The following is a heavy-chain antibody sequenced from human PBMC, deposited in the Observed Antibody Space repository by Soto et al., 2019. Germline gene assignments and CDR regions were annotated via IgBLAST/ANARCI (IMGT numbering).Heavy chain of an antibody. CDR3: VRCSGLDIDAYY. CDR1: GGSISSSTYY. Sequence: SETLSLTCTVSGGSISSSTYYWGWMRQPSGKGLEWIGSIYIGGSTYYNPSLKSRVTISVDTSKNQFSLKLSSVTAADTAVYYCVRCSGLDIDAYYWGQGILVTVSS. CDR2: IYIGGST. D-gene: IGHD2-15*01. V-gene: IGHV4-39*01. J-gene: IGHJ4*02.